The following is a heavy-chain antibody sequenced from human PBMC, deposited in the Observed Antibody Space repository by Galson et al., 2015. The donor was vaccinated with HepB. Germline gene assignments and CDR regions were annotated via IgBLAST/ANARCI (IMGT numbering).Heavy chain of an antibody. CDR2: ISAYNGHT. CDR3: ARGDYYDRSGSPRYYGMDV. J-gene: IGHJ6*02. V-gene: IGHV1-18*04. D-gene: IGHD3-22*01. Sequence: SAQVPCQASGYTFTSSGLSCVRPTPGQGLEWMGWISAYNGHTKYAQKLQGRVTMTTDTSTSTAYMELRSLRSDDTAVYYCARGDYYDRSGSPRYYGMDVWGQGTTVTVSS. CDR1: GYTFTSSG.